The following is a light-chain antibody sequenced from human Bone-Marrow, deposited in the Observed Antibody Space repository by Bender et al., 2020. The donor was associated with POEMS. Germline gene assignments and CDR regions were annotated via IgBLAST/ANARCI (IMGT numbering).Light chain of an antibody. Sequence: QSALTQPPSASGSPGQSVTISCTGSNTDVGSSKYVSWYQQYPGKVPKLILYEVSKRPSGVPDRFSGSKSGNTASLTVSGLQAEDEADYYCTSRGGSSNVLFGGGTKLTVL. V-gene: IGLV2-8*01. CDR1: NTDVGSSKY. CDR2: EVS. CDR3: TSRGGSSNVL. J-gene: IGLJ2*01.